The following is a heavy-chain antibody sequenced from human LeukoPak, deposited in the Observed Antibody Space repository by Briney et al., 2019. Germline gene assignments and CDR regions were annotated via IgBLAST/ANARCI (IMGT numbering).Heavy chain of an antibody. CDR3: ARGSGYYDSSGLYYYYGMDV. CDR2: XFGTA. D-gene: IGHD3-22*01. V-gene: IGHV1-69*01. Sequence: XFGTANYAQKFQGRVTITADESTSTAYMELSSLRSEDTAVYYCARGSGYYDSSGLYYYYGMDVWGQGTTVTVSS. J-gene: IGHJ6*02.